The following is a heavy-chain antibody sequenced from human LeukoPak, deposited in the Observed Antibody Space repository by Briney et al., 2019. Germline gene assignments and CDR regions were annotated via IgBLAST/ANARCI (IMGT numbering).Heavy chain of an antibody. CDR3: ARRGLAVAGPFDY. V-gene: IGHV3-21*01. D-gene: IGHD6-19*01. CDR1: GFTFSNYN. CDR2: ITSGSTYV. J-gene: IGHJ4*02. Sequence: GGSLRLSCAASGFTFSNYNMNWVRQAPGRGLEWVSSITSGSTYVFYTDSVKGRFTISRDNAKNSLYLQMNSLRAEDTAVYYCARRGLAVAGPFDYWGQGTLVTVSS.